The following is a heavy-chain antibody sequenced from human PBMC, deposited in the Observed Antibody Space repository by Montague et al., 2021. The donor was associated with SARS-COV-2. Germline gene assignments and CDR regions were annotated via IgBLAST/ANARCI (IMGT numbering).Heavy chain of an antibody. CDR3: ARDTGISGAFDI. CDR2: IYYSGST. V-gene: IGHV4-31*03. D-gene: IGHD2-15*01. J-gene: IGHJ3*02. CDR1: GGSISSGGYY. Sequence: TLSLTCTVSGGSISSGGYYWSWIRQHPGKGLEWIGYIYYSGSTYYNPSLKSRVTISVDTSKNQFSLKLSSVTAADTAVYYCARDTGISGAFDIWGQGTMVPGSS.